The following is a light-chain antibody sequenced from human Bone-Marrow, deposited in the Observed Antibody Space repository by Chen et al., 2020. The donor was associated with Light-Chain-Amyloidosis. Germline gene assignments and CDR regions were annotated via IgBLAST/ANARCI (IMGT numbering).Light chain of an antibody. CDR3: QSADSSGTYEVI. CDR1: DLPTKY. CDR2: RDT. Sequence: SYELTQPPSVSVFPGQTARITCSGDDLPTKYAYWYQQKPGQAPVLVRHRDTERPSGIAERFSGSSSGTTATLTISGVQAEDEADYHCQSADSSGTYEVIFGGGTKLTVL. V-gene: IGLV3-25*03. J-gene: IGLJ2*01.